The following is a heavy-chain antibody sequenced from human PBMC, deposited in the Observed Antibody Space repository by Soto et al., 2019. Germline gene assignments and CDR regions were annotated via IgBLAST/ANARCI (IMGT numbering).Heavy chain of an antibody. Sequence: HVELVQSGADVKKPGASVTISCKASGYTFTDYALHWVRQAPGQRLEWMGWMNAGVGNTLYTKKVQGRITITSDTSASTAYTELNSLKSEATAIYYCARDTGYTFGSLNYWGPGTLVTVSS. J-gene: IGHJ4*02. V-gene: IGHV1-3*01. D-gene: IGHD5-18*01. CDR2: MNAGVGNT. CDR1: GYTFTDYA. CDR3: ARDTGYTFGSLNY.